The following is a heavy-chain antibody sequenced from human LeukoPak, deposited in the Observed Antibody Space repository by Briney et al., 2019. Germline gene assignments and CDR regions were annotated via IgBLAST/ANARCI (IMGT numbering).Heavy chain of an antibody. CDR2: ISYDGSNK. CDR3: ARGPPDGSGSYYPGAY. D-gene: IGHD3-10*01. J-gene: IGHJ4*02. Sequence: QAGGSLRLSCAASGFTFSSYAMHWVRQAPGKGLEWVAVISYDGSNKYYADSVKGRFTISRDNSKNTLYLQMNSLRAEDTAVYYCARGPPDGSGSYYPGAYWGQGTLVTVSS. V-gene: IGHV3-30-3*01. CDR1: GFTFSSYA.